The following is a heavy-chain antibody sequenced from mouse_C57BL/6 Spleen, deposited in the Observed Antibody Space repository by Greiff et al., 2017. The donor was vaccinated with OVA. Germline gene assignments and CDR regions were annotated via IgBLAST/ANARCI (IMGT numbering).Heavy chain of an antibody. CDR1: GFTFTDYY. CDR2: IRNKANGYTT. D-gene: IGHD1-1*02. V-gene: IGHV7-3*01. Sequence: EVMLVESGGGLVQPGGSLSLSCAASGFTFTDYYMSWVRQPPGKALEWLGFIRNKANGYTTEYSASVKGRCTISRGKSQSILYLQMKALGAEGGATCYCARPGDYGPWYFDGWGTGTTGTVSS. J-gene: IGHJ1*03. CDR3: ARPGDYGPWYFDG.